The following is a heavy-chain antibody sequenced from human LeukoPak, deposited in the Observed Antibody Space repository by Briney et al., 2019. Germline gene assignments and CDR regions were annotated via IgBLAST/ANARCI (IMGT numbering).Heavy chain of an antibody. Sequence: SQTLSLTCTVSGGSISSGSYYWSWIRQPAGKGLDWIGRIYTTGSTNYNPSLKSRVTISVDTSKNQFSLKLSSVTAADTAVYYCARGYYDILTRYFDLWGRGTLVTVSS. CDR3: ARGYYDILTRYFDL. CDR2: IYTTGST. CDR1: GGSISSGSYY. J-gene: IGHJ2*01. V-gene: IGHV4-61*02. D-gene: IGHD3-9*01.